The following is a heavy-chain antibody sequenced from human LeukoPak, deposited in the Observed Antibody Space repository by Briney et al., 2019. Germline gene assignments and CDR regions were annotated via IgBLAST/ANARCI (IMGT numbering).Heavy chain of an antibody. D-gene: IGHD3-3*01. CDR2: SIPIFGTA. V-gene: IGHV1-69*13. CDR1: GGTFSSYA. CDR3: ARGRPGDEDDSWNMDV. J-gene: IGHJ6*03. Sequence: SVKVSCKASGGTFSSYAISWVRQAPGQGLECMGGSIPIFGTANYAQKFQGRVTITADESTSTAYMELSSLRSEDTAVYYCARGRPGDEDDSWNMDVWGKGTTVTVYS.